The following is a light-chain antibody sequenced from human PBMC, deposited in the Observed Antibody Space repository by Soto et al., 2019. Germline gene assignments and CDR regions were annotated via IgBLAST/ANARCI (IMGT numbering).Light chain of an antibody. CDR3: QQYGSSPLT. CDR2: GAS. J-gene: IGKJ4*01. CDR1: QSVSSNY. V-gene: IGKV3-20*01. Sequence: EIGLTQSPGTLSLSPGERATLSCRASQSVSSNYLAWYQQKPGQAHRNLIYGASSRATSIPHRFSGSGSGTDFTLTIRRLEPKECAEYHCQQYGSSPLTFGGGTKVEIK.